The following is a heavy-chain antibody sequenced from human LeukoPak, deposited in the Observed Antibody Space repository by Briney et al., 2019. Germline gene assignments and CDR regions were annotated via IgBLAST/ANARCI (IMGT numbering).Heavy chain of an antibody. CDR3: ATRTVRGGSSSFDY. CDR1: GYTFTNYY. V-gene: IGHV1-46*01. J-gene: IGHJ4*02. Sequence: GASVKVPCKASGYTFTNYYIHWVRQAPGQGLEWMGITDPIGGSTNYAQKFQGRVTMTRDTSTSTVYMELSSLRSEDSAVYYCATRTVRGGSSSFDYWGQGTLVTVSS. D-gene: IGHD3-10*01. CDR2: TDPIGGST.